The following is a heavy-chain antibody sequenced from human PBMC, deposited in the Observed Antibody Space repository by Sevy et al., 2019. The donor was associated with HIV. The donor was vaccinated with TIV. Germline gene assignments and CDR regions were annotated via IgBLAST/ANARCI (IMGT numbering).Heavy chain of an antibody. Sequence: GGSLRLSCAASGLSVSRNYLSWVRQAPGKGLEWVSVIYAGGSTYYADSVKGRFTVSRDKAKNTLYYQMNSLRAEDTAVYYCAKSIREGATDFDYWGQGTLVTVSS. V-gene: IGHV3-53*01. CDR1: GLSVSRNY. CDR3: AKSIREGATDFDY. CDR2: IYAGGST. J-gene: IGHJ4*02. D-gene: IGHD1-26*01.